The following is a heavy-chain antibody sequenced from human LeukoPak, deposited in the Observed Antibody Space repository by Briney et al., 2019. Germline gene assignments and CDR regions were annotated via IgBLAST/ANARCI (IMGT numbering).Heavy chain of an antibody. J-gene: IGHJ5*02. CDR2: INPNSGGT. Sequence: ASVKVSCKASGYTFTSYGISWVRQAPGQGLEWMGWINPNSGGTNYAQKFQGRVTMTRDTSISTAYMELSRLRSDDTAVYYCARDWLVRQVTWFDPWGQGTLVTVSS. D-gene: IGHD2-21*01. CDR3: ARDWLVRQVTWFDP. CDR1: GYTFTSYG. V-gene: IGHV1-2*02.